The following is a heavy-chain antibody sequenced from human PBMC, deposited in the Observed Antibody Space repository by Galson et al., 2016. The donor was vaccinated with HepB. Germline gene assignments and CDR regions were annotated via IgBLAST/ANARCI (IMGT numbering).Heavy chain of an antibody. D-gene: IGHD1-14*01. CDR1: GFPFSAYW. CDR2: LTTDGII. Sequence: SLRLSCAATGFPFSAYWMQWVRQVPGMGLVWVSRLTTDGIIGYADSVMGRFTISRDNAKNTLYLHMDSLRAEDTAVYYCARENHYVLDVWGQGTTVTVSS. CDR3: ARENHYVLDV. V-gene: IGHV3-74*01. J-gene: IGHJ6*02.